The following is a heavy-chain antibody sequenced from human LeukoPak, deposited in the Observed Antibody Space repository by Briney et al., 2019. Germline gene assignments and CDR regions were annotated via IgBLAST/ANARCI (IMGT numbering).Heavy chain of an antibody. CDR3: AREGFKYCSSTSCYDAFDI. V-gene: IGHV3-20*04. J-gene: IGHJ3*02. CDR1: GFKFDDYG. CDR2: INWNGGST. Sequence: SGGSLRLSCAASGFKFDDYGISWVRQAPGKGLEWVSGINWNGGSTGYADSVKGRFTISRDNAKNSLYLQMNSLRAEDTALYYCAREGFKYCSSTSCYDAFDIWGQGTMVTVSS. D-gene: IGHD2-2*01.